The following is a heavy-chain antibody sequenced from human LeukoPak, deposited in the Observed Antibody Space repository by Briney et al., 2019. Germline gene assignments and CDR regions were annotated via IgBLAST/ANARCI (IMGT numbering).Heavy chain of an antibody. CDR1: GFTFGSYA. Sequence: GRSLRLSCAASGFTFGSYAMHWVRQAPGKGLEWVAVISYDGSNKYYADSVKGRFTISRDNSKNTLYLQMNSLRAEDTAVYYCARAASTYSSRLDYWGQGTLVTVSS. V-gene: IGHV3-30-3*01. CDR2: ISYDGSNK. D-gene: IGHD6-13*01. CDR3: ARAASTYSSRLDY. J-gene: IGHJ4*02.